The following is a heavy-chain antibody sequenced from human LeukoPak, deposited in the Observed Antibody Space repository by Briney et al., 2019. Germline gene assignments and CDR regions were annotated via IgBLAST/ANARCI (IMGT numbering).Heavy chain of an antibody. CDR1: GYTLTELS. CDR3: ATGKGVCSGGSCRQDIDFDY. V-gene: IGHV1-24*01. D-gene: IGHD2-15*01. Sequence: ASVKVSCKVSGYTLTELSMHWVRQAPGKGLEWMGGFDPEDGETIYAQKFQGRVTMTEDTSTDTAYMELSSLRSEDTAVYYCATGKGVCSGGSCRQDIDFDYWGQGTLVTVSS. J-gene: IGHJ4*02. CDR2: FDPEDGET.